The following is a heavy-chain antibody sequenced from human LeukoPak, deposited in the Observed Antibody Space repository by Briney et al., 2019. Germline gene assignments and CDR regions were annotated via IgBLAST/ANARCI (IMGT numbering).Heavy chain of an antibody. D-gene: IGHD1-26*01. Sequence: SVKVSCKASGGTFSSYAISWVRQAPGQGLEWMGGIIPIFGTANYAQKFQGRVMITADESTSTAYMELSSLRSEDTAVYYCASLVVGASYFDYWGQGTLVTVSS. CDR3: ASLVVGASYFDY. CDR1: GGTFSSYA. CDR2: IIPIFGTA. J-gene: IGHJ4*02. V-gene: IGHV1-69*13.